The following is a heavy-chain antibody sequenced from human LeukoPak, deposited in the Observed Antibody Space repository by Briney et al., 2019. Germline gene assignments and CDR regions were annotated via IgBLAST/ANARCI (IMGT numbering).Heavy chain of an antibody. CDR2: ISGSDGST. CDR3: AKGSSSSWYLVWFDP. D-gene: IGHD6-13*01. CDR1: GFSFSNYA. J-gene: IGHJ5*02. Sequence: PGGSLRLSCAASGFSFSNYAMSWVRQAPGKGLEGVSGISGSDGSTHYADSVKGRFSISRDNSKNTVYLQMNSLRAEDTAVYYCAKGSSSSWYLVWFDPWGQGTLVTVSS. V-gene: IGHV3-23*01.